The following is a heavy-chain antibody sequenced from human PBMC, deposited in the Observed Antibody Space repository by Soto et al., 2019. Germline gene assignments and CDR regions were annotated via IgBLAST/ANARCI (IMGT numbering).Heavy chain of an antibody. CDR2: IYYSGST. V-gene: IGHV4-31*03. Sequence: PSETLSLTCTVSGGSISSGGYYWSWIRQHPGKGLEWIGYIYYSGSTYYNPSLKSRVTISVDTSKNQFSLKLSSVTAADTAVYYCARDSSATMVRGVDDAFDIWGQGTMVTVSS. J-gene: IGHJ3*02. D-gene: IGHD3-10*01. CDR1: GGSISSGGYY. CDR3: ARDSSATMVRGVDDAFDI.